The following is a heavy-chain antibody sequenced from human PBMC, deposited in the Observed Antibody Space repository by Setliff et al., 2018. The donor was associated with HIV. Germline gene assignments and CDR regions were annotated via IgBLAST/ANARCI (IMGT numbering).Heavy chain of an antibody. Sequence: SETLSLTCTVSGSFINSDYWGWIRQPPGKGLEWIGSIYHSATTYYNPSLWGRVTISIDTSKNQFSLKLTSVTAADTATYFCSRGPPFDRWGRGTLVTV. CDR1: GSFINSDY. CDR3: SRGPPFDR. CDR2: IYHSATT. V-gene: IGHV4-38-2*02. J-gene: IGHJ2*01.